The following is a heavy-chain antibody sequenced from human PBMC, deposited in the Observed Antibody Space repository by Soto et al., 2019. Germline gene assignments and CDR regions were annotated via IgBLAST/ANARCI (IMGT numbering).Heavy chain of an antibody. Sequence: SETLSLTCTVSGGSISSSSYYWGWIRQPPGKGLEWIGSIYYSGSTYYNPSLKSRVTISVDTSKNQFSLKLSSVTAADTAVYYCARRNEEGHYYDSSGYYKYWGQGTQVTVSS. J-gene: IGHJ4*02. V-gene: IGHV4-39*01. CDR2: IYYSGST. CDR1: GGSISSSSYY. D-gene: IGHD3-22*01. CDR3: ARRNEEGHYYDSSGYYKY.